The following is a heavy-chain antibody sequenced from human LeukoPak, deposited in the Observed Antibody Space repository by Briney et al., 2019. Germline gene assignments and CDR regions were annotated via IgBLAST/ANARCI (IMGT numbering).Heavy chain of an antibody. CDR3: ARESGYSGSYRGEYYFDY. D-gene: IGHD1-26*01. Sequence: ASVKVSCKASGYTFTSYGISWVRQAPGQGLEWMAWISAYNGNTNYAQKFQGRATMTTDTSTSTAYMELRSLRSDDTAVYYCARESGYSGSYRGEYYFDYWGQGTLVTVSS. CDR1: GYTFTSYG. J-gene: IGHJ4*02. V-gene: IGHV1-18*01. CDR2: ISAYNGNT.